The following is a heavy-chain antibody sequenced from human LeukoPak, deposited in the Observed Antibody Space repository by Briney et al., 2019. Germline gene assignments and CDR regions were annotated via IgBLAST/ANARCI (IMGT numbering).Heavy chain of an antibody. CDR3: ARDKSITMVRGVYNWFDP. CDR2: KKQDGSEK. Sequence: PGGSLRLSCAAPGFTLSSYWRAWGRRAPGKGREGVATKKQDGSEKYYVDSVKGRFTISRDNAKNSLYLQMNSLRAEDTAVYYCARDKSITMVRGVYNWFDPWGQGTLVTVSS. D-gene: IGHD3-10*01. J-gene: IGHJ5*02. V-gene: IGHV3-7*01. CDR1: GFTLSSYW.